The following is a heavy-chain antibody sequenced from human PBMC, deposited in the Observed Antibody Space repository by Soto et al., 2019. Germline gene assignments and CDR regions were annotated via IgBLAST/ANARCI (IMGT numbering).Heavy chain of an antibody. V-gene: IGHV3-30*03. CDR3: AREKSSRPLSWFDP. CDR1: GFTFCSYG. J-gene: IGHJ5*02. CDR2: ISNDRSNT. Sequence: PGGSRRLSCAASGFTFCSYGRHWVRQAPGKGLEWVAVISNDRSNTYYADSVKGRFTISRDNAKNTLYLQMNSLRAEDTAVYYCAREKSSRPLSWFDPWGQGTLVTVS.